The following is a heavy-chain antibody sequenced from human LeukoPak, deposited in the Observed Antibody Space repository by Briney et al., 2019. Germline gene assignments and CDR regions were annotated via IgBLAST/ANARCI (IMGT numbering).Heavy chain of an antibody. V-gene: IGHV5-10-1*01. J-gene: IGHJ5*02. CDR2: IDPSDSYT. CDR1: GYSFTSYW. Sequence: GESLKISCQGSGYSFTSYWISWVRQMPGKGLEWMGRIDPSDSYTNYSPSFQGHVTISADKSISTAYLQWSSLKASDTAMYYCARYAIEWHSVDPWGQGTLVTVSS. CDR3: ARYAIEWHSVDP. D-gene: IGHD3-3*01.